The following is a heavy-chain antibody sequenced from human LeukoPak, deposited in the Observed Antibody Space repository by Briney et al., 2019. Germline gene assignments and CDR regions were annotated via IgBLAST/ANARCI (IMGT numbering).Heavy chain of an antibody. V-gene: IGHV3-21*01. D-gene: IGHD6-19*01. J-gene: IGHJ4*02. Sequence: GSLRLSCAASGFTFSSYAMSWVRQAPGKGLEWASSISSSSYIYYADSVKGRFTISRDNAKNSLYLQMNSLRAEDTAVYYCARDGGWFENDYWGQGTLVTVSS. CDR1: GFTFSSYA. CDR2: ISSSSYI. CDR3: ARDGGWFENDY.